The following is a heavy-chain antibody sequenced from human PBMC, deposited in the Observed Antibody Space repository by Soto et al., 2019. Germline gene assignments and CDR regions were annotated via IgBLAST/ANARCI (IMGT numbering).Heavy chain of an antibody. J-gene: IGHJ4*02. CDR2: IIPILGVA. CDR1: GGPFSTST. V-gene: IGHV1-69*02. Sequence: QVQLVQSGAEVKKPGSSVKGSCKASGGPFSTSTISWVRQAPGQGLEWMGRIIPILGVANYAPKFQGRVSMTADKYTPTAYMELSSLRSEETAVYYCGKVRGGADAEGYYFDFWGQGTLVTVSS. D-gene: IGHD3-16*01. CDR3: GKVRGGADAEGYYFDF.